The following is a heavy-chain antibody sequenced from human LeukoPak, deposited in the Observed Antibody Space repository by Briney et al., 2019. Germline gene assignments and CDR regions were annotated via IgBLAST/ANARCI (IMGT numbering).Heavy chain of an antibody. J-gene: IGHJ6*02. CDR2: VIHSQSI. D-gene: IGHD5-12*01. V-gene: IGHV4-34*01. CDR3: ARGIRGGGMNASGYYRYHYNGLDV. CDR1: GGSLSGYY. Sequence: SETLSLTCAVSGGSLSGYYWSWIRQSPGKGLEWIGEVIHSQSINLNPSLMSRLAISVDTSKNQFSLRLSSVTAADTAVYFCARGIRGGGMNASGYYRYHYNGLDVWGQGTTVTVSS.